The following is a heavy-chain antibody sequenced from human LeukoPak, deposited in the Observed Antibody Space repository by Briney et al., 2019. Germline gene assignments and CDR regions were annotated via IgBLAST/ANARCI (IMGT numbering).Heavy chain of an antibody. Sequence: GESLKISCKGSGYSFTSYWIGWVRQMPGKGLEWMGIIYPGDSDTRYSPSFQGQVTISADKSTSTAYLQWSSLKASDTAMYYCARKVAMGRDAFDIWGLGTMVTVSS. CDR3: ARKVAMGRDAFDI. CDR2: IYPGDSDT. CDR1: GYSFTSYW. D-gene: IGHD5-18*01. V-gene: IGHV5-51*01. J-gene: IGHJ3*02.